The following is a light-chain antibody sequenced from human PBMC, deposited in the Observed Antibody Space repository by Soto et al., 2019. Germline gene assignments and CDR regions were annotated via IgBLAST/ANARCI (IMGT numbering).Light chain of an antibody. V-gene: IGLV2-8*01. CDR2: EVT. CDR3: SSFASSNTCV. Sequence: QSALTQPPSASGSPGQAVTISCTGTSSDVGAYNYVSWYQQHAGKAPKLLIYEVTKRPSGVPDRFSDSKSANTASLTVSGLQAEDEADYYFSSFASSNTCVFGGGTKLTVL. J-gene: IGLJ3*02. CDR1: SSDVGAYNY.